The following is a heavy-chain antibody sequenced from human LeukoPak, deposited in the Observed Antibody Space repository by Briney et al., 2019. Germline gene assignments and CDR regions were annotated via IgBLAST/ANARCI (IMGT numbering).Heavy chain of an antibody. Sequence: ASVKVSFKASGYTFTVYYMHWVGQARGQGGEGMGWINPKRGGTNYAQKFQGSVTMTSDPSISTAYMELSRLRSDATAVYYCARAKPDDQPGIAVAGRTACDYWGQGTLVTVSS. V-gene: IGHV1-2*02. J-gene: IGHJ4*02. D-gene: IGHD6-19*01. CDR3: ARAKPDDQPGIAVAGRTACDY. CDR1: GYTFTVYY. CDR2: INPKRGGT.